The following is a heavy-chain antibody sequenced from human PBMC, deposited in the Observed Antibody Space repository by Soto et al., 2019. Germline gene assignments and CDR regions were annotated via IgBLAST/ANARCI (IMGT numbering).Heavy chain of an antibody. V-gene: IGHV1-18*01. CDR2: ISAYNGNT. CDR1: GYTFTSYG. J-gene: IGHJ6*02. D-gene: IGHD3-3*01. CDR3: ARDLTEYYDFWSGNYYYYGMDV. Sequence: ASVKVSCKASGYTFTSYGISWVRQAPGQGLEWMGWISAYNGNTNYAQKLQGRVTMTTETSTSTAYMDLRSLRSDDTAVYYCARDLTEYYDFWSGNYYYYGMDVWGQGTTVTVSS.